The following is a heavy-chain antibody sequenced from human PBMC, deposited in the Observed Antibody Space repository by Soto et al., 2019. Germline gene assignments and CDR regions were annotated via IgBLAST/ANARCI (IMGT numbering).Heavy chain of an antibody. CDR2: IIPIFGTA. D-gene: IGHD3-10*01. V-gene: IGHV1-69*01. Sequence: GXSVKVSCEASGGTFSSYAISWVRQAPGQGLEWMGGIIPIFGTANYAQKFQGRVTITADESTSTAYMELSSLRSEDTAVYYCARATAGWVRWFDPWGQGTLVTVSS. CDR1: GGTFSSYA. J-gene: IGHJ5*02. CDR3: ARATAGWVRWFDP.